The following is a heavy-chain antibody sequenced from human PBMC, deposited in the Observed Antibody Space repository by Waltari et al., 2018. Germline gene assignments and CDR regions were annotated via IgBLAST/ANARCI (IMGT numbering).Heavy chain of an antibody. CDR1: GGSFSGYY. D-gene: IGHD6-6*01. J-gene: IGHJ4*02. CDR2: INHSGST. CDR3: ARFWSSSAGGFDY. Sequence: QVQLQQWGAGLLKPSETLSLTCAVYGGSFSGYYWSWIRQPPGKGLEWIGEINHSGSTNYNPSLKSRVTISVDTSKNQFSLKLSSVTAADTAVYYCARFWSSSAGGFDYWGQGTLVTVSS. V-gene: IGHV4-34*01.